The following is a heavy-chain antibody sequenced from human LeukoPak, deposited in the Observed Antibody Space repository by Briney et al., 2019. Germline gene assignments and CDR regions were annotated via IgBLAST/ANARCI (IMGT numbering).Heavy chain of an antibody. V-gene: IGHV1-2*02. CDR3: ARYFYDSSGSSSDAFDI. CDR1: GYTFTGYY. J-gene: IGHJ3*02. CDR2: INPNSGGT. Sequence: ASVKVSCKASGYTFTGYYMHWVRQAPGQGLEWMGWINPNSGGTNYAQRFQGRVTMTRDTSMSTAYMELSRLRSDDPAVYYCARYFYDSSGSSSDAFDIWGQGTMVTVSS. D-gene: IGHD3-22*01.